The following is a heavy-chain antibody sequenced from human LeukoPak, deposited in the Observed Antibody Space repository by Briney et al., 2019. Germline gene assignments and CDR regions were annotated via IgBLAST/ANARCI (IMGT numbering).Heavy chain of an antibody. CDR1: GFTFSSYW. J-gene: IGHJ1*01. V-gene: IGHV3-74*01. CDR3: ARGGKRALTGTRSPQYFQH. D-gene: IGHD6-19*01. Sequence: PGGSLRLSCAASGFTFSSYWMHWVRQAPGKGLVWVSRINSDGSSTSYADSVKGRFTISRDNAKNTLYLEMNSLRAEDTAVYYCARGGKRALTGTRSPQYFQHWGQGTLVTVSS. CDR2: INSDGSST.